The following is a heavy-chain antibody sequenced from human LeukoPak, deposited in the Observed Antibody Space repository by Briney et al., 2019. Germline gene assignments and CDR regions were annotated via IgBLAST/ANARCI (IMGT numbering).Heavy chain of an antibody. Sequence: PGGSLRLSCAASGFTFLSYSMIWVRQPPGKGLEWVSSIFPSGGEIHYADSVRGRFTISRDNSKSTLSLQMNSLRAEDTAIYYCATYRQVLLPFESWGQGTLVTVSS. CDR3: ATYRQVLLPFES. CDR2: IFPSGGEI. D-gene: IGHD2-8*02. V-gene: IGHV3-23*01. CDR1: GFTFLSYS. J-gene: IGHJ4*02.